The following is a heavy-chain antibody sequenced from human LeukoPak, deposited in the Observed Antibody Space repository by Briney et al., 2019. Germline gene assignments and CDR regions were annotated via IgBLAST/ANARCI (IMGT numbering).Heavy chain of an antibody. J-gene: IGHJ4*02. CDR2: IYSGGST. V-gene: IGHV3-53*01. CDR1: GFTLSDYW. D-gene: IGHD3-10*01. Sequence: GGSLRLSCVTSGFTLSDYWMNWFRQAPGKGLEWVSVIYSGGSTYYADSVKGRFTISRDNSKNTLYLQMNSLRAEDTAVYYCARDESFYGSGRYYWGQGTLVTVSS. CDR3: ARDESFYGSGRYY.